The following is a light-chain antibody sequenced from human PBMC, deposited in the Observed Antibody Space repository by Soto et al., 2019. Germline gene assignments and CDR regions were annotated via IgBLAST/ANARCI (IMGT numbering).Light chain of an antibody. CDR3: CSYTGSCPAV. Sequence: QSVLTQPASVSGSPGQSITISYTRTSSDVRSYSNVSWYQQHTGKAPKLVVYEGSKRPSGVSNRFSGAKSGNTASLTISGRQAEDEADYCWCSYTGSCPAVFGTGTKVTVL. V-gene: IGLV2-23*01. CDR1: SSDVRSYSN. CDR2: EGS. J-gene: IGLJ1*01.